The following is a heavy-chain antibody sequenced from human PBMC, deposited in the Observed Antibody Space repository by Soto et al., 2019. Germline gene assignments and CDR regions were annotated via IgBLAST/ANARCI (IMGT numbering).Heavy chain of an antibody. V-gene: IGHV2-5*02. CDR3: ADTNSIMITVGGVIVFDY. CDR2: IYWDDDK. Sequence: QITLKESGPTLVKPTQTLTLTCTFSGFSLSTSGVGVGWIRQPPGKALEWLALIYWDDDKRYSPSLKSRLTITKDTSKNQVVLTMTNMDPVDTATYYCADTNSIMITVGGVIVFDYWGQGTLVTVSS. CDR1: GFSLSTSGVG. J-gene: IGHJ4*02. D-gene: IGHD3-16*02.